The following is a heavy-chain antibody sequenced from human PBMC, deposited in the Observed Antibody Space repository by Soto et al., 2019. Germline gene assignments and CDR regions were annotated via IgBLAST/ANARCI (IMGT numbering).Heavy chain of an antibody. CDR3: ARRYIRGYSLDY. J-gene: IGHJ4*02. Sequence: SETLSLTCTVSGGSISSSSYYWGWIRQPPGKGLEWIGSIYYSGSTYYNPSLKSRVTISVDTSNNQFSLKLSSVTAADTAVYYCARRYIRGYSLDYWGQGTLVTVSS. D-gene: IGHD5-18*01. V-gene: IGHV4-39*01. CDR1: GGSISSSSYY. CDR2: IYYSGST.